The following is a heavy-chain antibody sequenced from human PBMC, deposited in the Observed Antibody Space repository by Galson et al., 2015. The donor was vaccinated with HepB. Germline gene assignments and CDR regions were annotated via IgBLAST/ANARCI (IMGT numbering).Heavy chain of an antibody. CDR3: AREVRYCSSTSCHMDV. CDR1: GFTFSSYG. V-gene: IGHV3-33*01. J-gene: IGHJ6*04. CDR2: RWYDGSNK. D-gene: IGHD2-2*01. Sequence: SLRLSCAASGFTFSSYGMHWVRQAPGKGLEWVAVRWYDGSNKYYADSVKGRFTISRDNSKNTLYLQMNSLRAEDTAVYYCAREVRYCSSTSCHMDVRGKGTTVTVSS.